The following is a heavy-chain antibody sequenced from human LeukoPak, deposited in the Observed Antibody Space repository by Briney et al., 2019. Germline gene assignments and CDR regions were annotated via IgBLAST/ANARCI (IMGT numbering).Heavy chain of an antibody. Sequence: GGSLRLSCAASGFTFSSYEMNWVRQAPGKGLEWVSYISSSGSTIYYADSVKGRFTITRDNAKNSPYLQMNSLRAEDTAVYYCARGLRYYDSSGYPEYFQHWGQGTLVTVSS. CDR2: ISSSGSTI. J-gene: IGHJ1*01. CDR1: GFTFSSYE. CDR3: ARGLRYYDSSGYPEYFQH. D-gene: IGHD3-22*01. V-gene: IGHV3-48*03.